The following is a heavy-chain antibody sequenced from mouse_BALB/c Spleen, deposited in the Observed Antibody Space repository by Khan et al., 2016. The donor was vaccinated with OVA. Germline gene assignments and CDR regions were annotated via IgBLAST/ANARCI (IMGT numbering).Heavy chain of an antibody. Sequence: QVQLKQSGPDLVAPSQSLSITYTVSGFSLTTYAIHWVRQPPGKGLEWLVVIWSDGRATYNSTLKSRLSISKDNPKSQVFLKINSLQTDDTAMYYCARHQFPLSMDSWGQGTSVTVSS. CDR3: ARHQFPLSMDS. J-gene: IGHJ4*01. CDR1: GFSLTTYA. CDR2: IWSDGRA. V-gene: IGHV2-6-2*01.